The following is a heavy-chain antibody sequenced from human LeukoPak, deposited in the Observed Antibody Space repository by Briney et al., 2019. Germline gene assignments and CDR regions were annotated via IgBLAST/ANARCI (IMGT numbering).Heavy chain of an antibody. CDR3: ARVEDIVAPFDY. Sequence: ASVKVSCKASGYTFTGYYMHWVRQAPGQGLEWMGWINPNRGGTKYAQTFQGRVTMTWDTSISAAYMELSRLRSDDTAVYYCARVEDIVAPFDYWGQGTLVTVSS. J-gene: IGHJ4*02. D-gene: IGHD2-15*01. V-gene: IGHV1-2*02. CDR2: INPNRGGT. CDR1: GYTFTGYY.